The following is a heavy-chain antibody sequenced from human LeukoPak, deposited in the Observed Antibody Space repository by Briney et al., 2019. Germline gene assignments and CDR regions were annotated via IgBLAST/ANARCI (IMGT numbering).Heavy chain of an antibody. D-gene: IGHD6-13*01. CDR1: GYTFTGYY. J-gene: IGHJ4*02. CDR3: ARVGLGSSWYYFDY. V-gene: IGHV1-2*02. Sequence: ASVKVSCKASGYTFTGYYMHWVRQAPGQGLEWMGWINPNSGGTNYAQKFQGRVTMTRDTSISTAYMELSRLRSDDTAVYYCARVGLGSSWYYFDYWGQGTLVTVSS. CDR2: INPNSGGT.